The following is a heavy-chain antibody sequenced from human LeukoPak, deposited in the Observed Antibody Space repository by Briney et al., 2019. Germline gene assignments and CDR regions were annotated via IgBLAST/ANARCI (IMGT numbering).Heavy chain of an antibody. J-gene: IGHJ4*02. Sequence: GGSLRLSCAASGFTFSSYAMNWVRQAPGKGLEWVSAISGSGGSTYYADSVKGRFTISRDNSKNTLYLQMNSPRAEDTAVYYCARRNWGSTFDYWGQGTLVTVSS. V-gene: IGHV3-23*01. CDR2: ISGSGGST. D-gene: IGHD7-27*01. CDR3: ARRNWGSTFDY. CDR1: GFTFSSYA.